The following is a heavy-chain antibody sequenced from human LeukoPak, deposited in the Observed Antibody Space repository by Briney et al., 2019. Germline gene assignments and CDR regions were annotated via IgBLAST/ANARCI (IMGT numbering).Heavy chain of an antibody. J-gene: IGHJ4*02. CDR1: GGSISSSNW. Sequence: SETLSLTCAVSGGSISSSNWWRWVRQPPGKGLEWIGEIYHSGSTNYNPSLKSRVTISVDKSKNQFSLKLSSVTAADTAVYYCASRTAYYYDSSGSDLDYWGQGTLVTVSS. D-gene: IGHD3-22*01. CDR3: ASRTAYYYDSSGSDLDY. CDR2: IYHSGST. V-gene: IGHV4-4*02.